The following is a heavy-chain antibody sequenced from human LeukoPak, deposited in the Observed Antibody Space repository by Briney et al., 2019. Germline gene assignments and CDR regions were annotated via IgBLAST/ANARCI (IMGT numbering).Heavy chain of an antibody. CDR1: GYTLTSYA. D-gene: IGHD6-19*01. Sequence: GASVKVSCKASGYTLTSYAIHWVRQAPGQRLEWMGWINAGNGNTKYSQKFQGRVTITADESTSTAYMELSSLRSEDTAVYYCAIAVAPNWFDPWGQGTLVTVSS. CDR3: AIAVAPNWFDP. CDR2: INAGNGNT. V-gene: IGHV1-3*01. J-gene: IGHJ5*02.